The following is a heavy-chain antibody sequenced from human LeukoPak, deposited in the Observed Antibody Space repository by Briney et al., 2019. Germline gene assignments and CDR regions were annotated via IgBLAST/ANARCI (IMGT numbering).Heavy chain of an antibody. CDR1: GGSFSGYY. Sequence: SETLSLTCAVYGGSFSGYYWSWIRQPPGKGLEWIGEINHSGSTNYNPSLKSRVTISVDTSKNQFSLKLSSVTAADTAVYYCARGLSDVGYYDILSSWSDPWGQGTLVTVSS. CDR2: INHSGST. J-gene: IGHJ5*02. V-gene: IGHV4-34*01. D-gene: IGHD3-9*01. CDR3: ARGLSDVGYYDILSSWSDP.